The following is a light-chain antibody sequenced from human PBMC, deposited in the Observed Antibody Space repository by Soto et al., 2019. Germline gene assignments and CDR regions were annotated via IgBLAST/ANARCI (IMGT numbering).Light chain of an antibody. V-gene: IGLV3-9*01. J-gene: IGLJ3*02. CDR2: RDS. CDR1: NIGSKN. CDR3: QVWDSSTARV. Sequence: SYELTQPLSVSVALGQTARVTCGGNNIGSKNEHWYQQKPRQAPVLVIYRDSNRPSGIPERFSGSNSGNTATLTISRAQAGDEADYYCQVWDSSTARVFGGGTKLTVL.